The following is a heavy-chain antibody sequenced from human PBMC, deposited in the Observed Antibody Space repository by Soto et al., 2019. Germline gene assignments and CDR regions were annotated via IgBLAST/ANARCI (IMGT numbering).Heavy chain of an antibody. J-gene: IGHJ4*02. CDR3: AIHPDY. Sequence: QVQLVESGGGVVQPGRSLRLSCAASGFTFSSYGMHWVRQAPSKGLEWVAVISYDGSNKYYADSVKGRFTISRDNSKNTLYLQMNSLRAEDTAVYYCAIHPDYWGQGTLVTVSS. V-gene: IGHV3-30*03. CDR2: ISYDGSNK. CDR1: GFTFSSYG.